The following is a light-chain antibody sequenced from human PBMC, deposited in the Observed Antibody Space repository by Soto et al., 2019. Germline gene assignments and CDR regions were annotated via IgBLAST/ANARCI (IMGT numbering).Light chain of an antibody. CDR2: DAS. J-gene: IGKJ4*01. Sequence: EIVLTQSPATLSLSPGERATLSCRASQNVSSYLAWYQQKPGQAPRLLIYDASNRAIGIPARFSGSGTGTDFTLTISSLQPEDFAVYFCQQRSNWPRLTFGGGTKVEI. V-gene: IGKV3-11*01. CDR3: QQRSNWPRLT. CDR1: QNVSSY.